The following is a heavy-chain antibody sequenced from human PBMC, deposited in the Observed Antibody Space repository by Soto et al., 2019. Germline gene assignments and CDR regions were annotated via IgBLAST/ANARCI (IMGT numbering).Heavy chain of an antibody. Sequence: SVKVSCKASGGTFSSYASSWVRQAPGQGLEWMGGIIPIFGTANYAQKFQGRVTITADESTSTAYMELSSLRSEDTAVYYCARHPGGRGYYYGMDVWGQGTTVTVSS. CDR1: GGTFSSYA. D-gene: IGHD2-15*01. V-gene: IGHV1-69*13. J-gene: IGHJ6*02. CDR2: IIPIFGTA. CDR3: ARHPGGRGYYYGMDV.